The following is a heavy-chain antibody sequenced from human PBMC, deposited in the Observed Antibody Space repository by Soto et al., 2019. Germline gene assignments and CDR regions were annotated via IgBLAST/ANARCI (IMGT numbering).Heavy chain of an antibody. CDR2: IIPIFGTA. V-gene: IGHV1-69*06. D-gene: IGHD5-12*01. J-gene: IGHJ4*02. CDR3: ARDEGVASGN. Sequence: QVQLVQSGAEVKKPGSSVKVSCKASGGTFSSYAISWVRQAPGQGLEWMGGIIPIFGTANYAQKFQDRVTLTRDTSASTAYMEVSSLTPEDTAVYYCARDEGVASGNWGQGTLVTVSS. CDR1: GGTFSSYA.